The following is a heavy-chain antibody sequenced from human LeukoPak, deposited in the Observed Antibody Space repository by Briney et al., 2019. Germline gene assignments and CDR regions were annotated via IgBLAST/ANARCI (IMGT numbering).Heavy chain of an antibody. CDR2: IYHIGST. J-gene: IGHJ4*02. Sequence: SETLSLTCTVSGGSMSLFYWTWIRQSPGKGLEWIGDIYHIGSTNYNPSLKSRVTISVDTSKNQFSLKLKSVTAADTAVYYCATLDHDVLSGYSHLDNWGQGTLVIVSS. V-gene: IGHV4-59*03. D-gene: IGHD3-3*01. CDR1: GGSMSLFY. CDR3: ATLDHDVLSGYSHLDN.